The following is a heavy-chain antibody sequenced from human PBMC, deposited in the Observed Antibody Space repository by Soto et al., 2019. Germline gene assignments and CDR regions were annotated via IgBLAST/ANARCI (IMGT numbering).Heavy chain of an antibody. CDR2: IYYSGST. Sequence: SETLSLTCTVSGGSISSGDYYWSWIRQPPGKGLEWIGYIYYSGSTYYNPSLKSRVTISVDTSKNQFSLKLSSVTAADTAVYYCARVGAYYYDSSGYIGYWGQGTLVTVSS. V-gene: IGHV4-30-4*01. CDR3: ARVGAYYYDSSGYIGY. D-gene: IGHD3-22*01. J-gene: IGHJ4*02. CDR1: GGSISSGDYY.